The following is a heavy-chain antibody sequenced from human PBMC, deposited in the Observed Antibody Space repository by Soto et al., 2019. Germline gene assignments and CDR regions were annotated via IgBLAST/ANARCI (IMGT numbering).Heavy chain of an antibody. CDR3: AKDIFSTSWSSFDY. D-gene: IGHD6-13*01. Sequence: LRLSCAASGFTFDDYAMHWVRQAPGKGLEWVSAISWDSDNIDYADSVKGRFTISRDNAKNSLYLQMNSLRTEDTAFYYCAKDIFSTSWSSFDYWGQGTLVTVSS. V-gene: IGHV3-9*01. CDR2: ISWDSDNI. J-gene: IGHJ4*02. CDR1: GFTFDDYA.